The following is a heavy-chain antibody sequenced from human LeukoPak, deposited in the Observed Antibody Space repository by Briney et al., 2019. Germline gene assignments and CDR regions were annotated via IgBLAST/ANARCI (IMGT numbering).Heavy chain of an antibody. J-gene: IGHJ4*02. CDR2: IKQDGSEK. V-gene: IGHV3-7*01. CDR1: GFTFSSYW. D-gene: IGHD3-22*01. Sequence: GGSLRLSCAASGFTFSSYWMSWVRQAPGKGLEWVANIKQDGSEKYYVDSVKGRFTISRDNAKNSLYLQMNSLRAEDTAVYYCARDAPRYYYDSSGYRDDYWGQGTLVTVSS. CDR3: ARDAPRYYYDSSGYRDDY.